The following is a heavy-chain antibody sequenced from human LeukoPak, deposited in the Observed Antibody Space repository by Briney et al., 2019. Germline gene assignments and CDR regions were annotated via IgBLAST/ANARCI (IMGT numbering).Heavy chain of an antibody. J-gene: IGHJ3*02. CDR3: ARGRRDDIGLGATSAFDI. D-gene: IGHD1-26*01. V-gene: IGHV1-2*02. CDR1: GYTFIAYY. CDR2: INPNTGGA. Sequence: GASVKVSCKASGYTFIAYYMHWVRQAPGQGLEWMGWINPNTGGADYTQKFQGRVTMTRDTSISTAYLELSRLRSDDTAVYYCARGRRDDIGLGATSAFDIWGQGTMVTVSS.